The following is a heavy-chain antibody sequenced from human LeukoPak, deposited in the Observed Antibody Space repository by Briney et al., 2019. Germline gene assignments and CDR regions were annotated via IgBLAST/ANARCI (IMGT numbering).Heavy chain of an antibody. CDR1: GFTFRTYA. CDR2: ISDSGGTT. J-gene: IGHJ6*03. CDR3: ARVVYYYYYMDV. Sequence: GGSLRLSCVASGFTFRTYAMSWVRQAPGKGLEWVSGISDSGGTTYYADSVKGRFTISRDNAKNSLYLQMNSLRAEDTAVYYCARVVYYYYYMDVWGKGTTVTVSS. V-gene: IGHV3-23*01.